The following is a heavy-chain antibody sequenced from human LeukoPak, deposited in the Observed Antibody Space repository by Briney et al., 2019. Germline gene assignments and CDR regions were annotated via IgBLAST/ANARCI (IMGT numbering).Heavy chain of an antibody. CDR2: ISDHNGNP. J-gene: IGHJ4*02. Sequence: ASVKVSCRASGYIFTTYGISWVRHAPGQGLEWLGWISDHNGNPNHAEKFQGRVTLTTDTSTSTAYMELTSLRSDDTAVYYCARDSILGAPSTAYWGQGTLVTVSS. CDR1: GYIFTTYG. D-gene: IGHD2-21*01. CDR3: ARDSILGAPSTAY. V-gene: IGHV1-18*01.